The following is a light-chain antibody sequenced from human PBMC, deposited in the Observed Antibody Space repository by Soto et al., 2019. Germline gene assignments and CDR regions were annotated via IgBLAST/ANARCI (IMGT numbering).Light chain of an antibody. Sequence: QSALTQPASVSGSPGQSITISCTGTSSDVGGHNYVSWYQQHPGKAPKLMIYEVSNRPSGISNRFSGSKSGNTASLTISGLQAEDEAEYYCSSYTGGSTTYVFGTRTKVTVL. V-gene: IGLV2-14*01. CDR2: EVS. J-gene: IGLJ1*01. CDR1: SSDVGGHNY. CDR3: SSYTGGSTTYV.